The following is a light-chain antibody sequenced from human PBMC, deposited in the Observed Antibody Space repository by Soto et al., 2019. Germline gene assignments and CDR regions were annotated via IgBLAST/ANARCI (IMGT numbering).Light chain of an antibody. V-gene: IGKV1-5*01. Sequence: DIQMTQSPSTLSASVGDRVTITCRASQSISSWLAWYQQKPGKAPKLLIYDASSLESGVPSRFSGSGSGTEFTLSISSLQPEDFATYFCQQIYSAPLTFGGGTKVDIK. CDR3: QQIYSAPLT. J-gene: IGKJ4*01. CDR2: DAS. CDR1: QSISSW.